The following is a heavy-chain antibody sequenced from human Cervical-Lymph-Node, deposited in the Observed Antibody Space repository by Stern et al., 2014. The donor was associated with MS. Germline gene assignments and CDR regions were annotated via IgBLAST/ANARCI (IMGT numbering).Heavy chain of an antibody. CDR1: GFTVSSNY. V-gene: IGHV3-66*01. Sequence: VQLVESGGGLVQPGGSLRLSCAASGFTVSSNYMSWVRQAPGKGLEWVSVIYSGGSTYYADSVKGRFTISRDNSKNTLYLQMNSLRAEDTAVYYCASTLYYYYGMDVWGQGTTVTVSS. CDR2: IYSGGST. CDR3: ASTLYYYYGMDV. J-gene: IGHJ6*02.